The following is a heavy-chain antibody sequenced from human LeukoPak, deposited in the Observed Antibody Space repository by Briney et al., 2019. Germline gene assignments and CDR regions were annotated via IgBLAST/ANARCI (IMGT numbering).Heavy chain of an antibody. CDR1: GYTFTSYG. J-gene: IGHJ5*02. Sequence: ASVKVSCKASGYTFTSYGISWVRQAPGQGLEWMGWISAYNGNTNYAQKLRGRVTMTTDTSTSTAYMELRSLRSDDTAVYYCARDLRPIAARAGHNWFDPWGQGTLVTVSS. V-gene: IGHV1-18*01. D-gene: IGHD6-6*01. CDR2: ISAYNGNT. CDR3: ARDLRPIAARAGHNWFDP.